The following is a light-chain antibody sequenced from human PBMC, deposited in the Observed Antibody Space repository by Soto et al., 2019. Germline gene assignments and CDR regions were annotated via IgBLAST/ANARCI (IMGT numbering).Light chain of an antibody. V-gene: IGKV3D-20*02. CDR1: QSVSSSY. Sequence: EIVLTQSPGTLSLSPGERATLSCRAIQSVSSSYLAWYQQKPGQAPRLLIYGASSRATGIPDRFSGSGSGTDFTLTISRLEPEDFAVYYCQQRSNWPRTFGQGTKVDIK. CDR2: GAS. J-gene: IGKJ1*01. CDR3: QQRSNWPRT.